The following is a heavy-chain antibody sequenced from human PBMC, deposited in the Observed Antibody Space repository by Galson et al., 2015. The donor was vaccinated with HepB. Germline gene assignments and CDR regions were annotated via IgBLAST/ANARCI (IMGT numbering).Heavy chain of an antibody. CDR3: ARARWSGYDWGYYFDY. Sequence: SLRLSCAASGFTFSSYGMHWVRQAPGKGLEWVAVIWYDGSNKYYADSVKGRFTISRDNSKNTLYLQMNSLRAEDTAVYYCARARWSGYDWGYYFDYWGQGTLVTVSS. CDR2: IWYDGSNK. J-gene: IGHJ4*02. D-gene: IGHD5-12*01. V-gene: IGHV3-33*01. CDR1: GFTFSSYG.